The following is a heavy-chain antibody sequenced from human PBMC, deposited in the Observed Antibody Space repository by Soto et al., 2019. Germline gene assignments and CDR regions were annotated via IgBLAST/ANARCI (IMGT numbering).Heavy chain of an antibody. CDR3: SRCVEQRLGRIAFDI. CDR2: IWHDGSQI. V-gene: IGHV3-33*01. CDR1: GFTFSNYG. Sequence: QVQLVESGGGVVQPGRSLRLSCAASGFTFSNYGMHWVRQAPGKGLEWVAAIWHDGSQIYYADSGKGRFTVSRDNSKNTLYLQMHSLRVEDTAVYYCSRCVEQRLGRIAFDIWGQGTMVTVSS. D-gene: IGHD1-1*01. J-gene: IGHJ3*02.